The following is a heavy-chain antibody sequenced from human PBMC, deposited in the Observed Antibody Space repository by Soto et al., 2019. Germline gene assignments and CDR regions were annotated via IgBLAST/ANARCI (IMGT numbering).Heavy chain of an antibody. V-gene: IGHV3-11*01. Sequence: GGSLRLSCAASGFTFSDYYMSWIRQAPGKGLEWVSYISSSGSTIYYADSVKGRFTISRDNAKNSLYLQMNSLRAEDTAVYYCARDSLHRGLDGKDYYYYMDVWGKGTTVTVSS. D-gene: IGHD3-16*01. CDR3: ARDSLHRGLDGKDYYYYMDV. CDR1: GFTFSDYY. CDR2: ISSSGSTI. J-gene: IGHJ6*03.